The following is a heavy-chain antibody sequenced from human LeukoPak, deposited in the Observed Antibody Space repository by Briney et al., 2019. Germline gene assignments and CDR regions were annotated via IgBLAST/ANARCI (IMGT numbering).Heavy chain of an antibody. J-gene: IGHJ2*01. CDR2: IDTSTTYM. CDR1: GLTFSSYS. Sequence: GGSLRLSCAASGLTFSSYSMNWVRQAPGKGLEWVSSIDTSTTYMTYADSVKGRFTISRDNARNSLYLQMNSLRAEDTAVYYCAREAGTGERWYFDLWGRGTLVTVSS. D-gene: IGHD7-27*01. CDR3: AREAGTGERWYFDL. V-gene: IGHV3-21*01.